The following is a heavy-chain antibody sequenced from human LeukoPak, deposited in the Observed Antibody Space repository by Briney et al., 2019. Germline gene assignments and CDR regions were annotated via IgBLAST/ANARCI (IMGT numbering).Heavy chain of an antibody. D-gene: IGHD6-13*01. Sequence: GASVKVSCKTSGYTFTSYFMHWVRQAPGQGLEWMGIINPAGGSATYAQKFQATVTMTRDTSTSTVYMELSSLRSEDTAVYYCARDGEAAAGFDYWGQGTLVTVSS. CDR1: GYTFTSYF. J-gene: IGHJ4*02. V-gene: IGHV1-46*01. CDR2: INPAGGSA. CDR3: ARDGEAAAGFDY.